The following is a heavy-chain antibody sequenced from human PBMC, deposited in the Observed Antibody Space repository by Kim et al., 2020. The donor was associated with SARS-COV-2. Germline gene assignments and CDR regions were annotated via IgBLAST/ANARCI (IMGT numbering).Heavy chain of an antibody. D-gene: IGHD3-22*01. J-gene: IGHJ4*02. CDR3: AKDDYYYDSSGYYSI. V-gene: IGHV3-23*01. Sequence: DSVKCRFTISRDNSKNTLYRQMNSLRAEDTAVYYCAKDDYYYDSSGYYSIWGQGTLVTVSS.